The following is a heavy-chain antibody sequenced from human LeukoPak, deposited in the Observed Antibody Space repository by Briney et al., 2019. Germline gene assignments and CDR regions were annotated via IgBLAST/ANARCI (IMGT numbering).Heavy chain of an antibody. CDR2: IGGVSESF. Sequence: GGSLRLSCAASGFIFSNFAMTWVRQALGKGLEWVSIIGGVSESFYYADSVKGRFTVSRDNSKDTLYLQINNLRDEDTAVYYCARRWLGDPYGMDVWGQGTTVSVSS. J-gene: IGHJ6*02. CDR3: ARRWLGDPYGMDV. CDR1: GFIFSNFA. V-gene: IGHV3-23*01. D-gene: IGHD3-10*01.